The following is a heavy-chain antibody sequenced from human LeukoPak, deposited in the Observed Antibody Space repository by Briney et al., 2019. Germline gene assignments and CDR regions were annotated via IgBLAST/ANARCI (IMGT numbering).Heavy chain of an antibody. CDR1: GGSISSYC. CDR3: ARDRWSYDY. Sequence: KSSETLSLTCTVSGGSISSYCWSWIRQPPGKGLEWIGYIYYSGSTNYNPSLKSRVTISVDTSKNQFSLKLSSVTAADTAVYYCARDRWSYDYWGQGTLVTVSS. D-gene: IGHD2-15*01. V-gene: IGHV4-59*01. J-gene: IGHJ4*02. CDR2: IYYSGST.